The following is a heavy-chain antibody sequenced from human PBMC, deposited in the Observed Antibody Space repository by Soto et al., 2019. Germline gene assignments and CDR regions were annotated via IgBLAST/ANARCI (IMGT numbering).Heavy chain of an antibody. J-gene: IGHJ6*03. V-gene: IGHV3-48*01. CDR1: GFILSDCA. Sequence: EVQLVESGGGLVQPGGSLRLSCATSGFILSDCAMNWVRQAPGKGLEWVSYISSSSSVIDYADSVKGRFTGSRDNARNSLYLQTSSLRAEDTAVYYCARDLSWGANWYYYMDVWGKGTTVTVSS. CDR2: ISSSSSVI. CDR3: ARDLSWGANWYYYMDV. D-gene: IGHD7-27*01.